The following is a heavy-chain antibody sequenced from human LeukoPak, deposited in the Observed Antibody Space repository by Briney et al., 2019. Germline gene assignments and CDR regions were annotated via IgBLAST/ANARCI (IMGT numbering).Heavy chain of an antibody. CDR2: IYYSGST. V-gene: IGHV4-59*01. D-gene: IGHD1-26*01. CDR3: ARQMEVVGATFFDY. J-gene: IGHJ4*02. CDR1: GGSISSYY. Sequence: PSETLSLTCTVSGGSISSYYWSWIRQPPGEGLEWIGYIYYSGSTNYNPSLKSRVTISVDTSRNQFSLKLSSVTAADTAVYYCARQMEVVGATFFDYWGQGTLVTVSS.